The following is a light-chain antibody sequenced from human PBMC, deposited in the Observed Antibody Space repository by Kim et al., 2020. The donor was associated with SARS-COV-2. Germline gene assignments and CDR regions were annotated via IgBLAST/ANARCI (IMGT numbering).Light chain of an antibody. Sequence: VPGSPGQTASITCSGDKLGDKYACWYQQKPGQSPVLVIYQDSKRPAGIPERFSGSNSGNTATLTISGTQAMDEADYYCQAWDSTWVFGGGTQLTVL. V-gene: IGLV3-1*01. CDR1: KLGDKY. CDR2: QDS. CDR3: QAWDSTWV. J-gene: IGLJ3*02.